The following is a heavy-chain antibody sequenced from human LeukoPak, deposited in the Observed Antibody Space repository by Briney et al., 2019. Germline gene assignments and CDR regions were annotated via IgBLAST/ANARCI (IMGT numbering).Heavy chain of an antibody. CDR1: GGSISSSSYY. V-gene: IGHV4-39*07. CDR2: IYYSGST. J-gene: IGHJ4*02. D-gene: IGHD3-9*01. CDR3: ARDGYDILGFDY. Sequence: SETLSLTCTVSGGSISSSSYYWGWIRQPPGKGLEWIGSIYYSGSTYYNPSLKSRVTISVDTSKNQFSLKLSSVTAADTAVYYCARDGYDILGFDYWGQGTLVTVSS.